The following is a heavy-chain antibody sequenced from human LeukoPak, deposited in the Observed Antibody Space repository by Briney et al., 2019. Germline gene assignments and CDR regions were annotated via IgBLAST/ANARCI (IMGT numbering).Heavy chain of an antibody. V-gene: IGHV3-30*02. Sequence: PGGSLRLSCAASGFTFSSYGMHWVRQAPGKGLEWEAFIRYDGSNKYYADSVKGRFTISRDNSKNTLYLQMNSLRAEDTAVYYCAKDSGGYSYGSLFDYWGQGTLVTVSS. J-gene: IGHJ4*02. D-gene: IGHD5-18*01. CDR3: AKDSGGYSYGSLFDY. CDR1: GFTFSSYG. CDR2: IRYDGSNK.